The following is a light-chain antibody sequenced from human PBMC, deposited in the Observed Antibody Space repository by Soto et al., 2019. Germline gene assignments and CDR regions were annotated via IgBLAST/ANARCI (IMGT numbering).Light chain of an antibody. V-gene: IGKV3-11*01. CDR3: QQRSNWSRFT. J-gene: IGKJ3*01. Sequence: EIVLTQSPATLSLSPGERATLSCRASQSVSSYLAWYQQKPGQAPRLLIYDASNRATGIPARFIGSGSGTDFSLTISSLEPEDFACYYLQQRSNWSRFTVGPGTKVDIK. CDR1: QSVSSY. CDR2: DAS.